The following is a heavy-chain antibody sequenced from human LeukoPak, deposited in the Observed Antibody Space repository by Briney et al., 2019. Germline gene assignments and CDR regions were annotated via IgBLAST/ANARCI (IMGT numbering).Heavy chain of an antibody. D-gene: IGHD6-19*01. CDR2: IDTSGST. CDR1: GGSISGYY. CDR3: ARVGSDWYELDY. Sequence: SETLSLTCTVSGGSISGYYWSWIRQPAGKGLEWIGHIDTSGSTTYNPSLKSRLTMSVDASKNQFSLNLSSVTAADAAVYYCARVGSDWYELDYWGQGTLVTVSS. J-gene: IGHJ4*02. V-gene: IGHV4-4*07.